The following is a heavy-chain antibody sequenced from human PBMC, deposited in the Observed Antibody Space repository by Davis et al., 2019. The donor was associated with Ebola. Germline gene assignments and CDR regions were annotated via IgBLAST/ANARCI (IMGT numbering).Heavy chain of an antibody. CDR1: GFTFSSYS. D-gene: IGHD4-17*01. V-gene: IGHV3-21*01. CDR2: ISSSSSYI. CDR3: ARDTGRYYYYYGMDV. Sequence: PGGSLRLSCAASGFTFSSYSMNWVRQAPGKGLEWVSSISSSSSYIYYADSVKGRFTISRDNAKNSLYLQMNSLRAEDTAVYYCARDTGRYYYYYGMDVWGQGTTVTVSS. J-gene: IGHJ6*02.